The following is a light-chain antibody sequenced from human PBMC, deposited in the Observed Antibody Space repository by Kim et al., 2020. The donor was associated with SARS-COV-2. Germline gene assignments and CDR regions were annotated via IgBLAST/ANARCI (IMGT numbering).Light chain of an antibody. CDR3: QQYNNWPPT. J-gene: IGKJ1*01. Sequence: VCPGERSTLSTRASSSSGSNLAWNQQKPGQAPRLLIYGASTRVSGFPARFSGSGSGTQFTLTISSLRSEDFAVYTCQQYNNWPPTFGQVTKVDIK. CDR2: GAS. V-gene: IGKV3-15*01. CDR1: SSSGSN.